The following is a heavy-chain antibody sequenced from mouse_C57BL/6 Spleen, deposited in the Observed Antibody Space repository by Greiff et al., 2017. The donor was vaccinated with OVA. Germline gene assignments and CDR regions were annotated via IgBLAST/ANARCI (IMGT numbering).Heavy chain of an antibody. V-gene: IGHV1-52*01. D-gene: IGHD2-4*01. CDR1: GYTFTSYW. CDR2: IDPSDSET. CDR3: ARPIYYEYDRYWYIDV. J-gene: IGHJ1*03. Sequence: QVQLQQPGAELVRPGSSVKLSCKASGYTFTSYWMHWVKQRPIQGLEWIGNIDPSDSETHYNQKFKDKATLTVDKSSSTAYMQLSSLTAEDSAVYDSARPIYYEYDRYWYIDVWGTGTTVTVSS.